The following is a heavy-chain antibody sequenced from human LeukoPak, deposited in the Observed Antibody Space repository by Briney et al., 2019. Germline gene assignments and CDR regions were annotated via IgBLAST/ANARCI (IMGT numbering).Heavy chain of an antibody. Sequence: PGGSLRLSRAASGFTFSSYSMNWVRQAPGKGLEWVSSISSSSSYIYYADSVKGRFTISRDNAKNSLYLQMNSLRAEDTAVYYCARDIRYDILTGYSPLDYWGQGTLVTVSS. D-gene: IGHD3-9*01. CDR1: GFTFSSYS. CDR3: ARDIRYDILTGYSPLDY. V-gene: IGHV3-21*01. J-gene: IGHJ4*02. CDR2: ISSSSSYI.